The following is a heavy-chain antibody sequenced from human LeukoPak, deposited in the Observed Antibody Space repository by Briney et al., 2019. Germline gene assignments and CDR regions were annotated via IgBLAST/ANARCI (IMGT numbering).Heavy chain of an antibody. D-gene: IGHD4-17*01. Sequence: ASVKVSCKASGYTFTSYDINWVRQATGQGHGWMGWMNPNSGNTGYAQKFQGRVTMTPNTPITTAYMELSSLRSEDTAVYYCASGGGTYGDYGATDYWGQGTLVTVSS. CDR1: GYTFTSYD. CDR2: MNPNSGNT. J-gene: IGHJ4*02. CDR3: ASGGGTYGDYGATDY. V-gene: IGHV1-8*01.